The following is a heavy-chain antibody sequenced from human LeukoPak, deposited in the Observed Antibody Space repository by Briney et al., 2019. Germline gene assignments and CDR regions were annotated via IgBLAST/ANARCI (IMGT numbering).Heavy chain of an antibody. Sequence: GGSLRLSCAASGFTFSSYGMHWVRQAPGKGLEWVAVISYDGSNKYYADSVKGRFTISRDNSKNTLYLQMNSLRAEDTAVYYCAKAPDTIVVVYYSAFDIWGQGTMVTVSS. CDR1: GFTFSSYG. CDR2: ISYDGSNK. V-gene: IGHV3-30*18. J-gene: IGHJ3*02. D-gene: IGHD3-22*01. CDR3: AKAPDTIVVVYYSAFDI.